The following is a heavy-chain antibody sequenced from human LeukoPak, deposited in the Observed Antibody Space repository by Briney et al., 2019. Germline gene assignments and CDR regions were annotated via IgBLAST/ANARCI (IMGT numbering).Heavy chain of an antibody. Sequence: PGGSLRLSCAASGFTFSSCGMHWVRQAPGKGLEWVAVIWYDGSNKYYADSVKGRFTFSRDNSKNTLYLQMNSLRAEDTAVYYCARDEAAAAARYNWFDPWGQGTVVTVSS. D-gene: IGHD6-13*01. CDR2: IWYDGSNK. J-gene: IGHJ5*02. CDR1: GFTFSSCG. V-gene: IGHV3-33*01. CDR3: ARDEAAAAARYNWFDP.